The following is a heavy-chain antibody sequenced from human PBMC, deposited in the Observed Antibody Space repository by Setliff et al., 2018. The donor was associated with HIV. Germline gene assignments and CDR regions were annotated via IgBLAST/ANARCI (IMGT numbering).Heavy chain of an antibody. CDR3: TREGVATPDEEGYYFDQ. J-gene: IGHJ4*02. V-gene: IGHV1-18*01. CDR2: ISGYNGKT. CDR1: GYPFSNYG. Sequence: GASVKVSCKASGYPFSNYGISWVRQAPGLGLEWMGWISGYNGKTDFAQKFQDRVVVTTDTSTNTVYMEVMRLTSDDTAVYFCTREGVATPDEEGYYFDQWGQGTLGTVSA.